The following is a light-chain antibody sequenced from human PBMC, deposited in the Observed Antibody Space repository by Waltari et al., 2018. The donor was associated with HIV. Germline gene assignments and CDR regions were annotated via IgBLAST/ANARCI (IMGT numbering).Light chain of an antibody. CDR2: LNSDGSH. V-gene: IGLV4-69*01. J-gene: IGLJ3*02. CDR1: SGHSSYA. Sequence: QLVLTQSPSASASLGASVKLTSTLSSGHSSYATAWPQQQPEKGPRYLMKLNSDGSHSKGDGIPDRFSGSSSGAERYLTISSLQSEDEADYYCQTWGTGIRVFGGGTKLTVL. CDR3: QTWGTGIRV.